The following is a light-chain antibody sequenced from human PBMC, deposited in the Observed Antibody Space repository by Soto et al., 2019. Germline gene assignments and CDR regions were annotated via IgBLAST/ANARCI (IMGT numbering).Light chain of an antibody. Sequence: DIVLTQSPGTLSLSPGERATLSCRPSQSIXSNLSAEDQEKLGQAPRLLXACTSKMATGSPDRFSGSGSGTDFTLTISRLDPKYFAVYFFQQYGSATATFGQGTKVDIK. J-gene: IGKJ1*01. CDR1: QSIXSNL. V-gene: IGKV3-20*01. CDR2: CTS. CDR3: QQYGSATAT.